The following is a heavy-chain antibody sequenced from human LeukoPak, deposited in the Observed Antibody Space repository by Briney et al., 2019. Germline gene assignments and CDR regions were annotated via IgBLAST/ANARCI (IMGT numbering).Heavy chain of an antibody. CDR2: ISSSSSYI. D-gene: IGHD6-13*01. Sequence: GFLRLSCAASGFTFSSYSMNWVRQAPGKGLEWVSSISSSSSYIYYADSVKGRFTISRDNAKNSLYLQMNSLRAEDTAVYYCARGGSSWYHYWGQGTLVTVSS. V-gene: IGHV3-21*01. CDR3: ARGGSSWYHY. J-gene: IGHJ4*02. CDR1: GFTFSSYS.